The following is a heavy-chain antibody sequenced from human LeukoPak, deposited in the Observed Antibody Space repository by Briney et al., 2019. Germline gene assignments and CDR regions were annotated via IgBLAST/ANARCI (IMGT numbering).Heavy chain of an antibody. CDR1: GFTFSSYS. Sequence: GGSLRLSCAASGFTFSSYSMSWVRQAPGKGLEWVSGTSDRGDYTYYADSVKGRFTISRDTSKNTLYLQMNSLRAEGTALYFCAKKAQYDGHYPLDYWGQGTLVTVSA. J-gene: IGHJ4*02. CDR3: AKKAQYDGHYPLDY. V-gene: IGHV3-23*01. D-gene: IGHD4/OR15-4a*01. CDR2: TSDRGDYT.